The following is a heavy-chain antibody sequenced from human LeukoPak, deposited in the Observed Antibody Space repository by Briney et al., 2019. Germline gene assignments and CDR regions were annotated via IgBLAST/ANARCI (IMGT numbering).Heavy chain of an antibody. CDR2: VRYDGSNK. J-gene: IGHJ4*02. D-gene: IGHD6-19*01. CDR1: GFTFSSYG. V-gene: IGHV3-30*02. CDR3: ANGQSGWTAFIDY. Sequence: GGSLRLSCAASGFTFSSYGMHWVRQAPGKGLEWVAFVRYDGSNKYYADSVKGRFTISRDNSKNMLYLQMNSLRAEDTAVYYCANGQSGWTAFIDYWGQGTLVTVSS.